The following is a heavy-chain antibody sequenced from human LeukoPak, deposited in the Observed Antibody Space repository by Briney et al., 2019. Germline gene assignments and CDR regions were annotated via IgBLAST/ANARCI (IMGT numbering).Heavy chain of an antibody. CDR3: ARGTYYYDSSGYYYFDY. J-gene: IGHJ4*02. CDR1: GFTFSSYA. D-gene: IGHD3-22*01. Sequence: GGSLRLSCAASGFTFSSYAMHWVRQAPGKGLEWVAVISYDGSNKYYADSVKGRFTISRDNSKNTLYLQMNSLRAEDTAVYYCARGTYYYDSSGYYYFDYWGQGTLVTVSS. CDR2: ISYDGSNK. V-gene: IGHV3-30*04.